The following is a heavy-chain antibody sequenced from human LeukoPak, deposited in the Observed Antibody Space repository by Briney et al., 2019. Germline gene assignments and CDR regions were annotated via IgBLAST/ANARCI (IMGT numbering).Heavy chain of an antibody. Sequence: PSETLSLTCAVYGGSFSGYYWSWIRQPPGKGLEWIGEINHSGSTNYNPSLKSRVTISVDTSKNQFSLKLSSVTAADTAVYYCARGDFYYDSSGPWGQGTLVTVSS. D-gene: IGHD3-22*01. CDR2: INHSGST. J-gene: IGHJ5*02. CDR3: ARGDFYYDSSGP. CDR1: GGSFSGYY. V-gene: IGHV4-34*01.